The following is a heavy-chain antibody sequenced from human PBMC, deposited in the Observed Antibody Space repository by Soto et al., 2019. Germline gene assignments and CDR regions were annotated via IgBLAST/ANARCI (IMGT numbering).Heavy chain of an antibody. CDR1: GASITSNDW. CDR2: LYHSGTT. CDR3: AKDGSGHPYYSYX. V-gene: IGHV4-4*02. D-gene: IGHD3-3*01. J-gene: IGHJ4*02. Sequence: SETLSLTCVVSGASITSNDWWSWVRQPPGKGLEWVGELYHSGTTNYNPSLKSRVTLSVDKSKKQFSLKVTSVTAADTAVYYCAKDGSGHPYYSYXWGQVTLVTVSX.